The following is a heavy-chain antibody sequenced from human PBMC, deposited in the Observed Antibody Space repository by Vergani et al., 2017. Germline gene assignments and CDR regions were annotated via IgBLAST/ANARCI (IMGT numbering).Heavy chain of an antibody. J-gene: IGHJ4*02. D-gene: IGHD5-24*01. V-gene: IGHV4-38-2*01. CDR3: ARRDGFTLVY. CDR1: SYSLSSGYY. CDR2: IYHSGST. Sequence: QVPLQESGPGLVTPSETLSLTCAVPSYSLSSGYYWRWTRQPPGKGLECIGTIYHSGSTFYHPSLRSRVTISVDMSKNQFSLNLSSVTAADTAVYFCARRDGFTLVYWGQGILVTVSS.